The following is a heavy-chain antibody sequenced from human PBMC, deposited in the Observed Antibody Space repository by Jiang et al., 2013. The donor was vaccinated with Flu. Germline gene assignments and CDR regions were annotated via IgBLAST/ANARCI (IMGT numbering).Heavy chain of an antibody. Sequence: VQLVESGGGVVQPGRSLRLSCAASSFTFRNYAMNWVRQAPGKGLEWVALISYDGTNKKYGDFAKGRLTISRDNSRNTVYLQMNSLRVEDTAIFYCARDLNVVKIPAAKQEYFYGMDVWGRGTTVTVSS. J-gene: IGHJ6*02. V-gene: IGHV3-30-3*01. CDR1: SFTFRNYA. CDR3: ARDLNVVKIPAAKQEYFYGMDV. D-gene: IGHD2-2*01. CDR2: ISYDGTNK.